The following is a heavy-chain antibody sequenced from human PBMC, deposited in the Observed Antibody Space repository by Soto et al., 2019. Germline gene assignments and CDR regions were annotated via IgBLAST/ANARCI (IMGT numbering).Heavy chain of an antibody. D-gene: IGHD1-20*01. J-gene: IGHJ5*02. CDR2: IYYSGST. Sequence: SETLSLTCTVSGGSISSYYWSWIRQPPGKGLEWIGYIYYSGSTNYNPSLKSRVTISVDTSKNQFSLKLSSVTAADTAVYYCARGRDRSITGRVWFDPWGQGTLVTVSS. CDR3: ARGRDRSITGRVWFDP. CDR1: GGSISSYY. V-gene: IGHV4-59*01.